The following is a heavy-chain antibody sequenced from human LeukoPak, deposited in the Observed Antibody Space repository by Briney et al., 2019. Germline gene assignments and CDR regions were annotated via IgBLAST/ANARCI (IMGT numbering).Heavy chain of an antibody. CDR3: ARGRGYSSSWYVPSDFDY. CDR1: GGSISSGGYS. CDR2: IYHSGST. Sequence: SETLSLTCAVSGGSISSGGYSWSWIRQPPGKGLEWIGYIYHSGSTYYNPSLKSRVTISVDRSKNQFSLKLSSVTAADTAVYYCARGRGYSSSWYVPSDFDYWGQGTLVTVSS. J-gene: IGHJ4*02. V-gene: IGHV4-30-2*01. D-gene: IGHD6-13*01.